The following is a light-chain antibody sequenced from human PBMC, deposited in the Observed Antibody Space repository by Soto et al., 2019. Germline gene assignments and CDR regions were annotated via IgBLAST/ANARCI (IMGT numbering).Light chain of an antibody. CDR3: QQYHTWPIT. J-gene: IGKJ4*01. V-gene: IGKV3-15*01. Sequence: IVMTQSPATLSVAPGERATLSCRASQGVSRKLAWYQHKPGQAPRLLISGASTGATGIPARVSGSGSGTEFTLTISSLKSEDCEIYYCQQYHTWPITFGGGTKVDIK. CDR1: QGVSRK. CDR2: GAS.